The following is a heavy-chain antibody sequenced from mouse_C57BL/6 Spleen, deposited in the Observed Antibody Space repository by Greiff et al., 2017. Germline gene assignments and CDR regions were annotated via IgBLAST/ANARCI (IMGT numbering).Heavy chain of an antibody. CDR2: IDPETGGT. CDR1: GYTFTDYE. V-gene: IGHV1-15*01. J-gene: IGHJ4*01. D-gene: IGHD1-1*02. CDR3: TRGGTIAVDY. Sequence: VQLQQSGAELVRPGASVTLSCKASGYTFTDYEMHWVKQTPVHGLEWIGAIDPETGGTAYNQKFKGKAILTADKSSSTAYMELRSLTSEDSAVYNGTRGGTIAVDYWGQGTTVTGSS.